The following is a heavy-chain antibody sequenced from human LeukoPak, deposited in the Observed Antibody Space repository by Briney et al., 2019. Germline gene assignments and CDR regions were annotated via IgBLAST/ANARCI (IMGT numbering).Heavy chain of an antibody. J-gene: IGHJ4*02. D-gene: IGHD2-2*01. CDR1: GYTFTSCG. CDR3: ARDIVVVPAAMRKRVDY. Sequence: GASVKVSCKASGYTFTSCGISWVRQAPGQGLEWMGWISAYNGNTNYAQKLQGRVTMTTDTSTSTAYMELRSLRSDDTAVYYCARDIVVVPAAMRKRVDYWGQGTLVTVSS. V-gene: IGHV1-18*01. CDR2: ISAYNGNT.